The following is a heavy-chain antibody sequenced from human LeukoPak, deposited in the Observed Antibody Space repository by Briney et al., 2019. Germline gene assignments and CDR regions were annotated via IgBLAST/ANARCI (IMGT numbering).Heavy chain of an antibody. CDR3: ASLIAA. Sequence: GGSLRLSCAASGFTFSSYAMHWVRQAPGKGLEWVAVISYDGSNKYYADSVKGRFTISRGNSKNTLYLQMNSLRAEDTAVYYCASLIAAWGQGTLVTVSS. V-gene: IGHV3-30-3*01. CDR2: ISYDGSNK. J-gene: IGHJ4*02. CDR1: GFTFSSYA. D-gene: IGHD6-25*01.